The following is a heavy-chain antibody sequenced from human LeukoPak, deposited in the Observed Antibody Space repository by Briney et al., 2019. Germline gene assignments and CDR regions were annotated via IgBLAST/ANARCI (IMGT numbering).Heavy chain of an antibody. CDR1: GGSIRSDY. J-gene: IGHJ4*02. Sequence: PSETLSLTCTVSGGSIRSDYWSWIRQPPGKGLEWIGYIYYSGTTNSGSTNYNPSLKSPVTISVDTSKSQFSLRVNSVTAADTAVYYCARGRTYATRLDYWGRGTLVTVSS. CDR2: IYYSGTTNSGST. V-gene: IGHV4-59*01. D-gene: IGHD2-2*01. CDR3: ARGRTYATRLDY.